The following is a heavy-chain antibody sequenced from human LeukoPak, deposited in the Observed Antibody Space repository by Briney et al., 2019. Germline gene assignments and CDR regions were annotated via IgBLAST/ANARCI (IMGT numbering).Heavy chain of an antibody. J-gene: IGHJ4*02. CDR3: ARGALIPDF. Sequence: GGSLRLSCAASGFTFSSYAMTGVRQAPGKGLPRVSSISKRDGSTYYADSVKVRFTISRDNSKNTVYLHMDSIRVEDTAIYYCARGALIPDFRGQGTLVTVSS. CDR1: GFTFSSYA. V-gene: IGHV3-23*01. CDR2: ISKRDGST. D-gene: IGHD2-21*01.